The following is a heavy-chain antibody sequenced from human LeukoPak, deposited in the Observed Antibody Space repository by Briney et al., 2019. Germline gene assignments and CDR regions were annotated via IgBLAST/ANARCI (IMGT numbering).Heavy chain of an antibody. CDR2: IYYSGST. CDR3: ARRTGSSSSRWFDP. V-gene: IGHV4-39*01. J-gene: IGHJ5*02. D-gene: IGHD6-6*01. CDR1: GGSISSSSDY. Sequence: PSETLSLTCTVSGGSISSSSDYWGWIRQPPGKGLEWIANIYYSGSTFYNPSLKSRVTISVYTSKNQFSLKLSSVTAADTAVYYCARRTGSSSSRWFDPWGQGTLVTVSS.